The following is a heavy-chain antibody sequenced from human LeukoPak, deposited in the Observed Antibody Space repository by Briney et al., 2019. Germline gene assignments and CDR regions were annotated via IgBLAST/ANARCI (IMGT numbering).Heavy chain of an antibody. Sequence: SETLSLTCTVSGGSISSSSFYWGWIRQPPGKGLEWFGSIYYSGNTYYNPSLKSRVTISVDTSNNQFSLKLSSVTAADTAVYYCARLSTAGGTFDIWGQGTTVTVSS. D-gene: IGHD1-1*01. CDR1: GGSISSSSFY. CDR2: IYYSGNT. J-gene: IGHJ3*02. CDR3: ARLSTAGGTFDI. V-gene: IGHV4-39*01.